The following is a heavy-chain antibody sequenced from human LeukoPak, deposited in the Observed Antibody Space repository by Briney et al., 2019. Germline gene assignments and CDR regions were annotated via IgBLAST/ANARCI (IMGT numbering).Heavy chain of an antibody. V-gene: IGHV3-30*04. CDR2: ISYDGSNK. J-gene: IGHJ4*02. CDR1: GFTFSSYA. CDR3: ARGSAAGTSDY. Sequence: PGGSLRLSCAASGFTFSSYAMHWVRQAPGKGLEWVAVISYDGSNKYYADSVKGRFTISRDNSKNTLYLQMNSLRAEDTAVYYCARGSAAGTSDYWGQGTLVTVSS. D-gene: IGHD6-13*01.